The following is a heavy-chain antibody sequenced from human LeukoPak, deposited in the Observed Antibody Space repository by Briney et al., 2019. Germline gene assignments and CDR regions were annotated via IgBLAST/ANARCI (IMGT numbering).Heavy chain of an antibody. V-gene: IGHV4-39*01. CDR3: ARHSSYSSGPGWFDP. CDR2: IYYSGST. Sequence: PSETLSLTCTVSGGSISSSSYYWGWIRQPPGKGLEWIGSIYYSGSTYYNPSLKSRVTISVDTSKNPLSLRLSSVTAADTAVYYCARHSSYSSGPGWFDPWGQGTLVTVSS. J-gene: IGHJ5*02. D-gene: IGHD6-19*01. CDR1: GGSISSSSYY.